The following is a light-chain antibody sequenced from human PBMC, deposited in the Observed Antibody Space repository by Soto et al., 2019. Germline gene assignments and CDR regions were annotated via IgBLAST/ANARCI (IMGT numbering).Light chain of an antibody. Sequence: ERVMTRSLATLSVTPVEKVRVSFRASETVRNNYVARYHPKPGQAHRLLIDDASGRATGIPDRFSGGGSGTDFTLTISRLEPEDFPVSYCQPFSSYPLNCGGGTKV. J-gene: IGKJ4*01. CDR3: QPFSSYPLN. V-gene: IGKV3D-20*01. CDR1: ETVRNNY. CDR2: DAS.